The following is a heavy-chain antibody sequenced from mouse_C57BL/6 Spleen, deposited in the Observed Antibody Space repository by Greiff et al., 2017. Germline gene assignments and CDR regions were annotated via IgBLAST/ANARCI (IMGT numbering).Heavy chain of an antibody. CDR3: TRDTYYGSSYYFDY. CDR1: GYTFTVYE. V-gene: IGHV1-15*01. J-gene: IGHJ2*01. CDR2: IDPETGGT. Sequence: QVQLQQSGAELVRPGASVTLSCKASGYTFTVYEMHWVKQTPVHGLEWIGAIDPETGGTAYNQKFKGKAILTADKSSSTAYMELRSLTSEDSAVYYCTRDTYYGSSYYFDYWGQGTTLTVSS. D-gene: IGHD1-1*01.